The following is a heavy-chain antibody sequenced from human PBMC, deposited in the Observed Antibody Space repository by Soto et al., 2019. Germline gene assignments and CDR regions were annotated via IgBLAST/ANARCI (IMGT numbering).Heavy chain of an antibody. CDR2: ISSSSSYI. V-gene: IGHV3-21*01. D-gene: IGHD5-18*01. J-gene: IGHJ6*02. Sequence: GGSLRRSWSASVFTFSIYSMNWFRQAPGKGLEWVSSISSSSSYIYYADSVKGRFTISRDNAKNSLYLQMNSLRAEDTAVYYCARDRIQLWSPPGYYYGMDVWGQGTTVTVSS. CDR1: VFTFSIYS. CDR3: ARDRIQLWSPPGYYYGMDV.